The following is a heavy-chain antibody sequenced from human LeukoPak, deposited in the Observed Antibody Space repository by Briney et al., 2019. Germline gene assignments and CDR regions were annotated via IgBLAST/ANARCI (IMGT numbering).Heavy chain of an antibody. Sequence: PSETLSLTCAVHNGSFSGYYWTWIRQAPGKGLEWIGEINNSGVTYYNPSLETRVTISRDTSKIQFSLQLKSVSAADTAVYYCARGGTTYYYGSGTFPWGQGTLVIVSS. V-gene: IGHV4-34*01. J-gene: IGHJ5*02. CDR3: ARGGTTYYYGSGTFP. CDR2: INNSGVT. CDR1: NGSFSGYY. D-gene: IGHD3-10*01.